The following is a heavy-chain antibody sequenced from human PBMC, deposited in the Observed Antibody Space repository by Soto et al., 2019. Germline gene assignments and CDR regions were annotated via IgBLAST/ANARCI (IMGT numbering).Heavy chain of an antibody. J-gene: IGHJ1*01. Sequence: GGSLRLSCAASGFTFSSYAMSWVRQAPGKGLEWVSAISGRGDSSYYADSVKGRFTISRDNSKNTLYLQMNSLRAEDTAVYYCANAYCSSTSCRAEYFQHWGQGTLVTVSS. CDR2: ISGRGDSS. CDR1: GFTFSSYA. V-gene: IGHV3-23*01. CDR3: ANAYCSSTSCRAEYFQH. D-gene: IGHD2-2*01.